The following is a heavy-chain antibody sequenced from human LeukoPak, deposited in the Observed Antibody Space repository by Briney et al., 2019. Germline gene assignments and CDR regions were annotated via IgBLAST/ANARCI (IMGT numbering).Heavy chain of an antibody. J-gene: IGHJ1*01. Sequence: SETLSLTCTVSGGSISSSSYYWGWIRQPPGKGLEWIGSIYYSGSTYYNPSLKSRVTISVDTSKNQFSLKLSSVTAADTAVYYCARGTTFQDWGQGTLVTFSS. V-gene: IGHV4-39*01. CDR2: IYYSGST. CDR3: ARGTTFQD. D-gene: IGHD4-11*01. CDR1: GGSISSSSYY.